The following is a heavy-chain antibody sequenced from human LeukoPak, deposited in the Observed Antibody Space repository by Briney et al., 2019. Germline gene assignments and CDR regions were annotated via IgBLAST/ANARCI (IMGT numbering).Heavy chain of an antibody. J-gene: IGHJ6*02. V-gene: IGHV3-48*01. CDR1: GFTFSSYN. CDR2: ISGTSGTI. Sequence: GGSLRLSCAASGFTFSSYNMNWVRQAPGKGLEWLSYISGTSGTIYYADSVKGRFTISRDNSNNMLFLQLDNVRVEDTAVYYCARSRRLEWLFLDVWGQGTTVIVSS. D-gene: IGHD3-3*01. CDR3: ARSRRLEWLFLDV.